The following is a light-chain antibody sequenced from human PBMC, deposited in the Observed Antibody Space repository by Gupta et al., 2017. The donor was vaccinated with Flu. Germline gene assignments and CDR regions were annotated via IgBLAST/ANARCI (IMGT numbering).Light chain of an antibody. CDR3: QVWDTSSGHSWV. V-gene: IGLV3-21*03. Sequence: KTARITCEGNNIGSKSVHGYQQRPGQAPVLVVYDDSDRPSGIPERFSGSNSGNTATLTVSGVEAGDEADYYCQVWDTSSGHSWVFGGGTKLTVL. CDR2: DDS. J-gene: IGLJ3*02. CDR1: NIGSKS.